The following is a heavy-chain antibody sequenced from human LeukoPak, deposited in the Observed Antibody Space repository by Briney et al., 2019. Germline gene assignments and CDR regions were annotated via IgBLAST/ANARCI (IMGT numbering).Heavy chain of an antibody. Sequence: GGSLRLSCAASGFTFSDYYMSWIRQAPGKGLEWVSYISSSGSTIYYADSAKGRFTISRDNAKNSLYLQMNSLRAEDTAVYYCARGGGTLRNYDSSGYYLSYFDYWGQGTLVTVSS. CDR1: GFTFSDYY. D-gene: IGHD3-22*01. J-gene: IGHJ4*02. CDR2: ISSSGSTI. V-gene: IGHV3-11*01. CDR3: ARGGGTLRNYDSSGYYLSYFDY.